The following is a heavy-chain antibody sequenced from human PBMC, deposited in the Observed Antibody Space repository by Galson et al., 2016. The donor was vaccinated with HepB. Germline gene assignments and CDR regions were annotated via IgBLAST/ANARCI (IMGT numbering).Heavy chain of an antibody. J-gene: IGHJ4*02. Sequence: SLRLSCAASGFTFSRYSMTWVRQAPGKGLACVSSITGSGDSTYYADSVKGRFTLSRDNSKNTVYLLMNSLRVEDTAVYYCARGGYAWGGYPNDYWGQGTLVIVSS. CDR2: ITGSGDST. D-gene: IGHD3-16*02. CDR1: GFTFSRYS. CDR3: ARGGYAWGGYPNDY. V-gene: IGHV3-23*01.